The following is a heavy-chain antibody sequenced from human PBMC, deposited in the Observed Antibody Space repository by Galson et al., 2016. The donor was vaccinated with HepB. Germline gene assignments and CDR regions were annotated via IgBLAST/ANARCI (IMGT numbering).Heavy chain of an antibody. CDR2: ISPDGNTV. J-gene: IGHJ4*02. CDR1: GFTYSTSW. CDR3: ARDFSWNALDY. Sequence: LRLSCAASGFTYSTSWMTWVRQAPGKGLEWVANISPDGNTVNYLDSVKGRFTISRDNAKTSLFLQMNSLRAEDTSVYYCARDFSWNALDYWGQGALVTVSS. D-gene: IGHD1-1*01. V-gene: IGHV3-7*04.